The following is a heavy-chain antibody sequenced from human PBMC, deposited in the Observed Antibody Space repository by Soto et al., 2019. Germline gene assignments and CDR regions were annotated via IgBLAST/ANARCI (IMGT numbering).Heavy chain of an antibody. Sequence: QVQLVQSGAEVKKPGSSVRVSCKASGGTFSTYAISWVRQAPGHGLEWMGGIIPFSGSPNYAQKFQGRVTITADASTSTAYMQLSGLRSEDTAVYYCARDAYYGGNSPIGHWGQGTLVTVSS. V-gene: IGHV1-69*01. J-gene: IGHJ4*02. CDR3: ARDAYYGGNSPIGH. D-gene: IGHD2-21*02. CDR1: GGTFSTYA. CDR2: IIPFSGSP.